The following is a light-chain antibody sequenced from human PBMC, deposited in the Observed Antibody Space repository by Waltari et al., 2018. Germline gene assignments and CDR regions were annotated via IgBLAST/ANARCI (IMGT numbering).Light chain of an antibody. V-gene: IGKV1-39*01. Sequence: DIQMTQSPSSLSASVGDRVTITCRASRSISGYLNWYQQKSGKAPDLLIFGVSTLHSGVPSRFSGSGSGTDFTLTISSLQPDDFATYYCQQSYGIPWTFGEGTKVEIK. CDR3: QQSYGIPWT. CDR2: GVS. CDR1: RSISGY. J-gene: IGKJ1*01.